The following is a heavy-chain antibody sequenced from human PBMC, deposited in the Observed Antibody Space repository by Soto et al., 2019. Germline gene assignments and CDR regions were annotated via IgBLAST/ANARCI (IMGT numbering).Heavy chain of an antibody. J-gene: IGHJ6*02. CDR1: GGTFSSYT. CDR3: ARERTAAADPYYYYGMDV. D-gene: IGHD6-13*01. Sequence: QVQLVQSGAEVKKPGSSVKVSCKASGGTFSSYTISWVRQAPGQGLEWMGRIIPILGIANYAQKFQGRVTSTADKSTSTAYMKLSSLRSEDTAVYYCARERTAAADPYYYYGMDVWGQGTTVTVSS. V-gene: IGHV1-69*08. CDR2: IIPILGIA.